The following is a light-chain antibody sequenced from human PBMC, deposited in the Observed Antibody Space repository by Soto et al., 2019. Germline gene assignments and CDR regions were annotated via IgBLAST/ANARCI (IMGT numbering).Light chain of an antibody. J-gene: IGKJ1*01. Sequence: DIVMTQSPLSLPVTPGEPASISCRSSQSLLESNGYNCLEWYLQKPGQSPQLLIYLGSNRASGVPDRFSGSGSGTDFTLKISRVEAEDVGVYYCMQSIQTPLTFGQGTKVEIK. V-gene: IGKV2-28*01. CDR3: MQSIQTPLT. CDR2: LGS. CDR1: QSLLESNGYNC.